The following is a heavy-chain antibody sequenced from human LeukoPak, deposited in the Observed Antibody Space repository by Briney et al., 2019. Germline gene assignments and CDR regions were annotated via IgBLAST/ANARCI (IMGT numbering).Heavy chain of an antibody. Sequence: ASVKVSCKASGDTFSRYGISWVRQAPGQGLEWMGGVIPLFGTANYAQKFQGRVTITADESTSTVYMELNSLRLEDTAVYYCAREWSYESSGYFFYYWGQGTLVTVSS. CDR2: VIPLFGTA. CDR1: GDTFSRYG. D-gene: IGHD3-22*01. J-gene: IGHJ4*02. CDR3: AREWSYESSGYFFYY. V-gene: IGHV1-69*13.